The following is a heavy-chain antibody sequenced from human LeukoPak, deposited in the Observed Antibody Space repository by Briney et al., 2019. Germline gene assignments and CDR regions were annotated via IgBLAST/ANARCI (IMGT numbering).Heavy chain of an antibody. CDR3: AREGQYDFWSGLKWFDP. CDR2: IKHDGSEK. V-gene: IGHV3-7*01. J-gene: IGHJ5*02. CDR1: GFTFSTSW. Sequence: GGSLRLSCAASGFTFSTSWMSWVRQAPGKGLKWVANIKHDGSEKNFVDSVKGQFTISRDNANNSLFLQINNVRDEDTATYYCAREGQYDFWSGLKWFDPWGQGTLVIVSS. D-gene: IGHD3-3*01.